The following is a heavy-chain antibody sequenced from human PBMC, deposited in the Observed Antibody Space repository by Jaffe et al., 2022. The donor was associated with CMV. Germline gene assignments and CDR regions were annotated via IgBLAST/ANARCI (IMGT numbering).Heavy chain of an antibody. D-gene: IGHD3-16*01. CDR2: IKQDGSEK. Sequence: EVQLVESGGGLVQPGGSLRLSCAASGFTFSSYWMSWVRQAPGKGLEWVANIKQDGSEKYYVDSVKGRFTISRDNAKNSLYLQMNSLRAEDTAVYYCARDHPGDLVRSGMDVWGKGTTVTVSS. CDR3: ARDHPGDLVRSGMDV. V-gene: IGHV3-7*03. CDR1: GFTFSSYW. J-gene: IGHJ6*03.